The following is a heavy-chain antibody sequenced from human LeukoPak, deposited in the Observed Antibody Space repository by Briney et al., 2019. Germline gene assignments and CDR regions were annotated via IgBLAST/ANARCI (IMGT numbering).Heavy chain of an antibody. J-gene: IGHJ4*02. V-gene: IGHV4-4*02. CDR2: IYYSGST. D-gene: IGHD7-27*01. CDR3: ARGSNWGFY. Sequence: SGTLSLTCAVSGDSITSSEWWSWVRQPPGKGLEWIGEIYYSGSTNYNPSLKSRVTISLDKSTNQFSLKLSSLTAADTAVYYCARGSNWGFYWGQGTLVTVSS. CDR1: GDSITSSEW.